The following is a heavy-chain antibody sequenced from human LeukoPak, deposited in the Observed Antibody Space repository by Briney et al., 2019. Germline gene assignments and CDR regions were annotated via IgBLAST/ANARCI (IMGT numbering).Heavy chain of an antibody. CDR1: GFTFSSYA. J-gene: IGHJ4*02. D-gene: IGHD6-25*01. CDR3: AKVAAAVADTRTDY. CDR2: ITGSGGNT. Sequence: GGSLRLSCAASGFTFSSYAMSWVRQAPGKGLEWVSTITGSGGNTYYADSVRGRFTISRDNSKNTLYLQKDSLRAEDTAVYYCAKVAAAVADTRTDYWGQGTLVTVSS. V-gene: IGHV3-23*01.